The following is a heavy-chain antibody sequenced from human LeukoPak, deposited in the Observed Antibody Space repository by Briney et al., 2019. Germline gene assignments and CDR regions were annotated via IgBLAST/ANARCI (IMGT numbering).Heavy chain of an antibody. J-gene: IGHJ4*02. CDR1: GYTFTSYH. Sequence: ASVQVSCKTSGYTFTSYHMHWVRQAPGQGLEWVAIIKSTGDTTVYAQKFQGRVTVTRDTSTSTVYMDLSSLSSEDTAVYYCARGPRITIFGVVTGGHFDYWGQGTLVTVSS. D-gene: IGHD3-3*01. CDR2: IKSTGDTT. V-gene: IGHV1-46*01. CDR3: ARGPRITIFGVVTGGHFDY.